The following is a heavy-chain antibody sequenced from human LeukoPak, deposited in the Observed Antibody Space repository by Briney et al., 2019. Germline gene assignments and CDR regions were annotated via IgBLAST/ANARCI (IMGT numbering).Heavy chain of an antibody. CDR1: GFTFSSCS. CDR3: ARDQAVAIEHYYYYYGMDV. D-gene: IGHD6-19*01. V-gene: IGHV3-21*04. Sequence: GGSLRLSCAASGFTFSSCSMNWVRQAPGKGLEWVSSISSSSSYIYYADSVKGRFTISRDNAKNSLYLQMNSLRAEDTAVYYCARDQAVAIEHYYYYYGMDVWGQGTTVTVSS. CDR2: ISSSSSYI. J-gene: IGHJ6*02.